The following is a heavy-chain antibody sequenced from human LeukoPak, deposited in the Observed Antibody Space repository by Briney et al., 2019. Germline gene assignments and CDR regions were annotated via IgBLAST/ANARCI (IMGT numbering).Heavy chain of an antibody. CDR2: IYYSGST. J-gene: IGHJ3*02. Sequence: SGTLSLTCAVSGGSISSSNWWSWVRQPPGKGLEWIGEIYYSGSTNYNPSLKSRVTISVDKSKNQFSLKLSSVTAADTAVYYCAGMEVGASTDAFDIWGQGTMVTVSS. V-gene: IGHV4-4*02. CDR1: GGSISSSNW. D-gene: IGHD1-26*01. CDR3: AGMEVGASTDAFDI.